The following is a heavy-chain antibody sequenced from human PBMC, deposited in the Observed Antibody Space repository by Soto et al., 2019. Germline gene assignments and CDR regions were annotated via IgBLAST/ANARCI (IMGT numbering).Heavy chain of an antibody. CDR2: ISKDGRNT. CDR1: GFIISDYA. CDR3: AKDPSTGSADY. J-gene: IGHJ4*02. D-gene: IGHD3-9*01. Sequence: EVQLLESGGDLVQPGGSLRLSCVASGFIISDYAMNWVRQAPGKGLEWVSTISKDGRNTHYADSVRGRFTISRDVSKNTLFLQMNSLSPDDAAVYYCAKDPSTGSADYWGQGTLVTVSS. V-gene: IGHV3-23*01.